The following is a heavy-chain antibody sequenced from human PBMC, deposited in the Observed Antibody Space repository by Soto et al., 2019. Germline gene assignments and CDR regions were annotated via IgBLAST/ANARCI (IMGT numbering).Heavy chain of an antibody. CDR1: GFTFSSSE. CDR3: ARRASR. CDR2: IHPSGQPI. J-gene: IGHJ3*01. D-gene: IGHD1-26*01. V-gene: IGHV3-48*03. Sequence: EVQLVESGGGLVQPGGSLRLSCAVSGFTFSSSEMYWVRQAPGKGLEWISYIHPSGQPIFYADSVKGRFTISRANANNSLFLQMTSLRAEDTAVYYCARRASRWGQGTMVTVSS.